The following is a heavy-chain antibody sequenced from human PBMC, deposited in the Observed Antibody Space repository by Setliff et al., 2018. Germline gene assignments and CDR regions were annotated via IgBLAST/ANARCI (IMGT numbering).Heavy chain of an antibody. CDR3: ARYNSSAACFDL. CDR1: GDSITSGSVY. D-gene: IGHD1-20*01. CDR2: IFPTGTT. V-gene: IGHV4-61*02. Sequence: SETLSLTCTVSGDSITSGSVYWSWIRQPAGKGLEWIGRIFPTGTTNYNPDLKSRVTMSVDTSKKRFSLMLRSMTAADTAIYYCARYNSSAACFDLWGPGTLVTVSS. J-gene: IGHJ5*02.